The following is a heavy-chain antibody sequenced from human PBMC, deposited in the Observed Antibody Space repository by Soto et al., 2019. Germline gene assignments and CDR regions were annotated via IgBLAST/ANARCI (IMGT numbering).Heavy chain of an antibody. Sequence: QVQLQQWGAGLLKPSETLSLTCAVYGGSFSGYYWTWIRQPPGTGLEWIGEINHSGSTNYNPSLKDRVTISVDTSQYQFSLKLTSVTAADPAVYYCARDKITGLFDYWGQGTLVTVSS. V-gene: IGHV4-34*01. CDR1: GGSFSGYY. CDR2: INHSGST. J-gene: IGHJ4*02. D-gene: IGHD2-8*02. CDR3: ARDKITGLFDY.